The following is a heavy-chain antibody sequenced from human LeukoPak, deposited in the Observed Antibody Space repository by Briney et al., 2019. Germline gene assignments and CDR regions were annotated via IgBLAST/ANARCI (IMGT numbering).Heavy chain of an antibody. D-gene: IGHD2-21*01. CDR2: IYSGGST. J-gene: IGHJ6*02. CDR3: ARGGSIVDYYGMDA. V-gene: IGHV3-66*01. Sequence: PGGSLRLSCAASGFTVSSNYMSWVRQAPGKGLEWVSVIYSGGSTYYADSVKGRFTISRDNSKNTLYLQMNSLRAEDTAVYYCARGGSIVDYYGMDAWGQGTTVTVSS. CDR1: GFTVSSNY.